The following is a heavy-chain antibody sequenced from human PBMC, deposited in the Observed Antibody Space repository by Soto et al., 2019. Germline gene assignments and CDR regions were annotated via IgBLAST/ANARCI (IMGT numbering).Heavy chain of an antibody. V-gene: IGHV3-33*01. Sequence: QVQLVESGGGVVQPGRSLRLSCAASGFTFSSYGMHWVRQAPGKGLEWVAVIWYDGSNKYYADSVKGRFTISRDNSKNTLYLQMNSLRAEDTAVYYCARVSGSYLDVAAFDIWGQGTMVTVSS. D-gene: IGHD1-26*01. CDR2: IWYDGSNK. CDR3: ARVSGSYLDVAAFDI. CDR1: GFTFSSYG. J-gene: IGHJ3*02.